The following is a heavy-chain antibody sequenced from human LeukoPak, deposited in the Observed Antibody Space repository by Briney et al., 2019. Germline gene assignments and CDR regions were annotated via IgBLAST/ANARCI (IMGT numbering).Heavy chain of an antibody. CDR1: RFTLSDYG. Sequence: PGGSLRLSCAASRFTLSDYGMHWVRQAPGKGLEWVATISYDGRHTFYGDSVKGRFTISRDNSMNTLYLQINSLITEDTGIYYCAKDRGAAVGYFQYWGQGTLVTVSS. V-gene: IGHV3-30*18. J-gene: IGHJ1*01. CDR2: ISYDGRHT. D-gene: IGHD6-13*01. CDR3: AKDRGAAVGYFQY.